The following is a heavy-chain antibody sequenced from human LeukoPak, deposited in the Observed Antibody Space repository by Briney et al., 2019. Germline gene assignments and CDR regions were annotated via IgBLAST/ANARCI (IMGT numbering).Heavy chain of an antibody. CDR1: GCSISSGDYY. D-gene: IGHD4-11*01. V-gene: IGHV4-30-4*01. J-gene: IGHJ5*02. CDR2: IYYSGST. Sequence: SQTLSLTCTVSGCSISSGDYYWSWIRQPPGKGLEWIGYIYYSGSTYYNPSLKSRVTMSVDTSKNQFSLNLNSVTAADTAVYYCARGYSNYGYLLDWFDPWGQGTLVTVSS. CDR3: ARGYSNYGYLLDWFDP.